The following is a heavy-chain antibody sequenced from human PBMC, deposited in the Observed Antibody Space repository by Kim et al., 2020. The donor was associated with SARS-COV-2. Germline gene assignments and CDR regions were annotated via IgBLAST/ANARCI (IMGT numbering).Heavy chain of an antibody. Sequence: SETLSLTCTVSGGSISSGGYYWSWIRQHPGKGLEWIGYIYYSGSTYYNPSLKSRVTISVDTSKNQFSLKLSSVTAADTAVYYCAKQNKQWELHYWGQGTLVTVSS. CDR3: AKQNKQWELHY. D-gene: IGHD1-26*01. V-gene: IGHV4-31*03. CDR2: IYYSGST. CDR1: GGSISSGGYY. J-gene: IGHJ4*02.